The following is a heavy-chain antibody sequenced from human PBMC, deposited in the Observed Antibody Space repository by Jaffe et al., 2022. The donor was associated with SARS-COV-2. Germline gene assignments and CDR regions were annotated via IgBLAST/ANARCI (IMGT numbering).Heavy chain of an antibody. Sequence: QVHLVESGGGVVQPWGSLRLSCAASGFTFSSYAMYWVRQAPGRGLEWVAAMSHDGSNKYYTDSVKGRFTISRDNSKDTLYLQMNSLRAEDTAFYYCARDREAYNYDAFDVWGQGTMVTVSS. J-gene: IGHJ3*01. CDR1: GFTFSSYA. CDR2: MSHDGSNK. V-gene: IGHV3-30*04. D-gene: IGHD5-12*01. CDR3: ARDREAYNYDAFDV.